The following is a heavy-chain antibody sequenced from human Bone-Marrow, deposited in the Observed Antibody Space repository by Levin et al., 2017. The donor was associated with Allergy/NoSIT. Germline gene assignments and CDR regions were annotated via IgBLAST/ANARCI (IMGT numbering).Heavy chain of an antibody. CDR2: IYYTGST. CDR3: ARDTNSGMDV. V-gene: IGHV4-61*01. Sequence: SETLSLTCSVSGDSVSSVTSYWTWIRQPPGKGLEWIGYIYYTGSTRYTPSLNSRVTMSVDTSKNLFSLTLKSVTAADAAVYFCARDTNSGMDVWGQGTSVTVSS. J-gene: IGHJ6*02. D-gene: IGHD1-26*01. CDR1: GDSVSSVTSY.